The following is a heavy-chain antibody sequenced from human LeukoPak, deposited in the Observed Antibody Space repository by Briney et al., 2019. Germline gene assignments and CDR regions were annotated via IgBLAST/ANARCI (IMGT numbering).Heavy chain of an antibody. Sequence: SETLSLTCTVSGGSISSSTYYWGWIRQSPGKGLEWIGSIYYSGSTYYHPSLKSRATISVDTSKNQFSLKLSSVTAADTAVYCCARVEGDYGDYVVDYWGQGTLVTVSS. J-gene: IGHJ4*02. CDR1: GGSISSSTYY. V-gene: IGHV4-39*07. CDR2: IYYSGST. D-gene: IGHD4-17*01. CDR3: ARVEGDYGDYVVDY.